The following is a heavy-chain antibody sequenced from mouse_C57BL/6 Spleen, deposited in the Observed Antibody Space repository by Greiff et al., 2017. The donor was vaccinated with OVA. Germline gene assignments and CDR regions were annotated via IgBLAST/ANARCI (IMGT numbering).Heavy chain of an antibody. V-gene: IGHV2-5*01. J-gene: IGHJ2*01. CDR1: GFSLTSYG. CDR3: AKNGGYDGYFDY. Sequence: VHLVESGPGLVQPSQSLSITCTVSGFSLTSYGVHWVRQSPGKGLEWLGVIWRGGSTDYNAAFMSRLSITKDNSKSQVFFKMNSLQADDTAIYYCAKNGGYDGYFDYWGQGTTLTVSS. D-gene: IGHD2-2*01. CDR2: IWRGGST.